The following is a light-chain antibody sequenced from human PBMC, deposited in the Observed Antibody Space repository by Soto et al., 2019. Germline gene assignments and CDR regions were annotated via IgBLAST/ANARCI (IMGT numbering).Light chain of an antibody. Sequence: EIVLTQSPATLSLSPGERATLSCRASQSVSSYLAWYQQKPGQAPRLLIYDASNRATGIPARFSGSGSGTDFTLTISSLETEDFEGYYCQQRSNWRGTFGPGTKVDIK. J-gene: IGKJ3*01. CDR2: DAS. CDR3: QQRSNWRGT. V-gene: IGKV3-11*01. CDR1: QSVSSY.